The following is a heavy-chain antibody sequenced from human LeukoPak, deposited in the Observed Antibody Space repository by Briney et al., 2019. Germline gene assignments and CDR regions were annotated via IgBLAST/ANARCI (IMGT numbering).Heavy chain of an antibody. J-gene: IGHJ4*02. CDR2: IKQDGSEK. D-gene: IGHD3-10*01. CDR3: ARGTPNRYGSGTYGSSFDY. Sequence: GGSLRLSCAASGLTFSTYWMTWVRQAPGKGLEWVANIKQDGSEKYYVDSVKGRFTISRDNSKNSLYLQMNSLRAEDTAVYYCARGTPNRYGSGTYGSSFDYWGQGTLVTVSS. CDR1: GLTFSTYW. V-gene: IGHV3-7*03.